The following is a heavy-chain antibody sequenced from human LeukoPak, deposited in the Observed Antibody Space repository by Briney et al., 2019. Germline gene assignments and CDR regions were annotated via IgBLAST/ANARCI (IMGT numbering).Heavy chain of an antibody. CDR2: IFPGDSDT. CDR1: GFTFTTHW. Sequence: GESLKISCKTSGFTFTTHWIAWVRQMPGEGLELMGIIFPGDSDTNYSPSFQGQVTISADKSSNTAYLQWSSLKASGTAMYYCARYYFWTGSYFFDHWGQGTLVTVPS. J-gene: IGHJ4*02. D-gene: IGHD3/OR15-3a*01. V-gene: IGHV5-51*01. CDR3: ARYYFWTGSYFFDH.